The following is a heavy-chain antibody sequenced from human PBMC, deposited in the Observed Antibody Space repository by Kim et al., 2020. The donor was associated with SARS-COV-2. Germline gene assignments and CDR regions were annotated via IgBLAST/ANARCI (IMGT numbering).Heavy chain of an antibody. D-gene: IGHD5-12*01. J-gene: IGHJ6*02. Sequence: GGSLRLSCAASGFTFSSYGMHWVRQAPGKGLEWVAVISYDGSNKYYADSVKGRFTISRDNSKNTLYLQMNSLRAEDTAVYYCANSVRGRWLQPGALYYYYGMDVWGQGTTVTVSS. CDR3: ANSVRGRWLQPGALYYYYGMDV. CDR2: ISYDGSNK. V-gene: IGHV3-30*18. CDR1: GFTFSSYG.